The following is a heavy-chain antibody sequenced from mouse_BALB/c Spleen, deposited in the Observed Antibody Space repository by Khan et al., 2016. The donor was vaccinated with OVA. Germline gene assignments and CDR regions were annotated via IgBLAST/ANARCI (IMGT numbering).Heavy chain of an antibody. J-gene: IGHJ2*01. V-gene: IGHV3-2*02. D-gene: IGHD1-1*01. CDR3: ARGNYYGYYFDY. CDR2: ISYSGGT. Sequence: EVKLLESGPGLVKPSQSLSLTCTVTGYSITSGYAWNWIRQFPGNKLEWMDYISYSGGTSYNPSLKSRISITRDTSKNQFFLQLNSVTTEDTATYYCARGNYYGYYFDYWGQGTTLTVSS. CDR1: GYSITSGYA.